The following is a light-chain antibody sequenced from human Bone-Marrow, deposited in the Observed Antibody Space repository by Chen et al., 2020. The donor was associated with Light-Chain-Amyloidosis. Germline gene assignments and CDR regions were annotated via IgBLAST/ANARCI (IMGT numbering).Light chain of an antibody. CDR1: QSISASY. J-gene: IGKJ1*01. V-gene: IGKV3-20*01. Sequence: IVLTQSPGTLSLSPGERATLSCRTSQSISASYLAWYQHKPGQAPRLLMYDASTRATGIPARFSGSGYGTDFTLSISRLEPEDFAVYYCQHCGHSHKTFGQGTKVEIK. CDR2: DAS. CDR3: QHCGHSHKT.